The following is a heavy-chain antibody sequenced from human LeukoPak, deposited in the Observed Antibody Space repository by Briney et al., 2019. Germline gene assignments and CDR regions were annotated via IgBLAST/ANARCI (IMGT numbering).Heavy chain of an antibody. CDR2: IWYDGSNK. D-gene: IGHD3-10*01. J-gene: IGHJ5*02. CDR3: ARGGSGSFPFDP. V-gene: IGHV3-33*01. CDR1: GFTFSSYG. Sequence: QTGGSLRLSCAASGFTFSSYGMHWVRQAPGKGLEWVAVIWYDGSNKYYADSVKGRFTISRDNSKNTLYLQMNSLRAEDTAVYYCARGGSGSFPFDPWGQGTLVTVSP.